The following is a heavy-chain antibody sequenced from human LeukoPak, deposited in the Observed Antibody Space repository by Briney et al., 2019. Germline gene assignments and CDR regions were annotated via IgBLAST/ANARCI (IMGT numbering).Heavy chain of an antibody. D-gene: IGHD6-19*01. CDR3: ARQAGYSSGWYVPAIRS. CDR2: IYYSGST. J-gene: IGHJ5*02. V-gene: IGHV4-39*07. Sequence: SETLSLTCTVSGGSISSSSYYWGWIRQPPGNGLEWIGSIYYSGSTYYNPSLKSRVTISVDTSKNQFSLKLSSVTAADTAVYYCARQAGYSSGWYVPAIRSWGQGTLVTVSS. CDR1: GGSISSSSYY.